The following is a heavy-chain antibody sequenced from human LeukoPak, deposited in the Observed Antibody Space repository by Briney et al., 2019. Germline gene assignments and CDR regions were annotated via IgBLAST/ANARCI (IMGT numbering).Heavy chain of an antibody. Sequence: GESLKISCEGSGYSFTNYWIGWVRQMPGKGLEWMGIIYPDDSDNRYSPSFQGQVTISADKSIGTAYLQLSSLKASDTAMYYCAIGGDSSTSCYRCFNYWGQGTLVTVSS. CDR2: IYPDDSDN. D-gene: IGHD2-2*01. CDR3: AIGGDSSTSCYRCFNY. J-gene: IGHJ4*02. V-gene: IGHV5-51*01. CDR1: GYSFTNYW.